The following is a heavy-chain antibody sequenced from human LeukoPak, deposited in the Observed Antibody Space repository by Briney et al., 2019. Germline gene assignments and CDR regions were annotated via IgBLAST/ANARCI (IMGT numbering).Heavy chain of an antibody. V-gene: IGHV3-20*01. CDR3: ARVRGECGGDCYGADLDF. D-gene: IGHD2-21*02. J-gene: IGHJ4*02. CDR2: IDWNGATT. Sequence: GGSLRLSCVASGFTFGDYAMIWARQVPGKGLEWVSGIDWNGATTDYADSVKGRFTISRDNAKKSLHLQMNSLTVDDTAFYHCARVRGECGGDCYGADLDFWGQGTLVTVSS. CDR1: GFTFGDYA.